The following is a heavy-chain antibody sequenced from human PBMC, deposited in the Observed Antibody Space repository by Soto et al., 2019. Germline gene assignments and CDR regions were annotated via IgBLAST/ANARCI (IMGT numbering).Heavy chain of an antibody. D-gene: IGHD5-12*01. J-gene: IGHJ4*02. V-gene: IGHV3-73*02. Sequence: EVQLVESGGGLVQSGGSLKLSCTASGFTFSGSAIHWVRQASGKGLEWVGRIRSERNSYATAYAASLEGRVAISRDDSNNAAYLKINSLNIEDTGVYYCTRHGGYHNEASGYWCQGTLVTVSS. CDR3: TRHGGYHNEASGY. CDR2: IRSERNSYAT. CDR1: GFTFSGSA.